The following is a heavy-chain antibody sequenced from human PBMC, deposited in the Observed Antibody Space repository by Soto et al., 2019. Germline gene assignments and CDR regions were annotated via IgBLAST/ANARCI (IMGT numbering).Heavy chain of an antibody. J-gene: IGHJ4*02. Sequence: QITLKESGPTLVKPTQTLTLTCTFSGFSLSSTRMAVGWIRQPPGKALEWLALIYWDDDKRYSPFLKSRLTTXXXTXENQEVLTMSNMDPVDTARYYCAHIVVAGLGYYFDYWGQGTLVTVSS. CDR3: AHIVVAGLGYYFDY. CDR2: IYWDDDK. V-gene: IGHV2-5*02. CDR1: GFSLSSTRMA. D-gene: IGHD6-19*01.